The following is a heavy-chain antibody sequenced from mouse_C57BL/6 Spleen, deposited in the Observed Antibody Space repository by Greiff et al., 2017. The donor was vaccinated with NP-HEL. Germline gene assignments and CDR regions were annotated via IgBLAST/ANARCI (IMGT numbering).Heavy chain of an antibody. CDR1: GYTFTDYE. V-gene: IGHV1-15*01. D-gene: IGHD4-1*01. Sequence: QVQLQQSGAELVRPGASVTLSCKASGYTFTDYEMHWVKQTPVHGLEWIGAIDPETGGTAYNQKFKGKAILTADKSSSTAYMELRSLTSEDSAVYYCTRPGTWWYFDVWGTETTVTVSS. CDR3: TRPGTWWYFDV. J-gene: IGHJ1*03. CDR2: IDPETGGT.